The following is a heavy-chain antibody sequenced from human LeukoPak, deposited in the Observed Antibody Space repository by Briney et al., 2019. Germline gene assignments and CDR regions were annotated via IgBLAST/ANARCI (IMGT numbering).Heavy chain of an antibody. V-gene: IGHV4-59*01. CDR3: ARETPGAGHFDY. CDR1: GGSLNYYY. CDR2: IYYSGGT. J-gene: IGHJ4*02. Sequence: SETLSLTCTVSGGSLNYYYWMWIRQPPGKGLEWIGYIYYSGGTHYNPSLKSRVTMLVDTSKNQFSLKLTAVTAADTAVYYCARETPGAGHFDYWGQGSLVTVSS. D-gene: IGHD7-27*01.